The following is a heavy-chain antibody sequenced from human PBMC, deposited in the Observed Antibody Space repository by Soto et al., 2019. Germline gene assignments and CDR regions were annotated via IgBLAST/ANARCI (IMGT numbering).Heavy chain of an antibody. V-gene: IGHV5-51*01. Sequence: GESLKISCKGSGYSFSSYWIGWVRQMPGKGLEWMGIIYPGDSDTRYSPSFQGQVTISADKSISTAYLQWSSLKASDTAMYYCARLEEDSSSSEHYYYYGLAVWGQGTTVTVSS. CDR1: GYSFSSYW. J-gene: IGHJ6*02. CDR3: ARLEEDSSSSEHYYYYGLAV. D-gene: IGHD6-6*01. CDR2: IYPGDSDT.